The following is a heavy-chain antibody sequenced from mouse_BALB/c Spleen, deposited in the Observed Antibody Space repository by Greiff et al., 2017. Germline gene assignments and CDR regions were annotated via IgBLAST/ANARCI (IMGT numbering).Heavy chain of an antibody. CDR1: GFNIKDTY. V-gene: IGHV14-3*02. J-gene: IGHJ3*01. D-gene: IGHD1-1*01. Sequence: EVKLVESGAELVKPGASVKLSCTASGFNIKDTYMHWVKQRPEQGLEWIGRIDPANGNTKYDPKFQGKATITADTSSNTAYLQLSSLTSEDTAVYYCARDYGSSYFAYWGQGTLVTVSA. CDR2: IDPANGNT. CDR3: ARDYGSSYFAY.